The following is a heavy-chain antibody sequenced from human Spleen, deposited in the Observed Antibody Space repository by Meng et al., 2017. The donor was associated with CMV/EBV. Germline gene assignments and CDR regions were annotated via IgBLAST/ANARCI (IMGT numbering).Heavy chain of an antibody. D-gene: IGHD1-1*01. V-gene: IGHV3-23*03. J-gene: IGHJ5*02. Sequence: GESLKISCAASGFTFSPYSMSWVRQAPGKGLEWVSVIYSGGSSTYYADSVKGRFTISRDNSKNTLYLQMNSLRAEDTAVYYCASLDWNVAWWFDPWGQGTLVTVSS. CDR2: IYSGGSST. CDR3: ASLDWNVAWWFDP. CDR1: GFTFSPYS.